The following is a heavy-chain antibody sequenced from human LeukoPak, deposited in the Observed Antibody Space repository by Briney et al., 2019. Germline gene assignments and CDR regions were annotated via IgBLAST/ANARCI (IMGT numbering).Heavy chain of an antibody. V-gene: IGHV3-21*01. CDR2: INRSSSYI. CDR3: ARVITYPS. J-gene: IGHJ5*02. D-gene: IGHD3-22*01. Sequence: GGSLRLSCAASGFTFSSYSMNWVRQAPGKGLEWVSSINRSSSYIYYAESVKGRFTISRDNAKNSLYLQTSSRRAEDRAVYYCARVITYPSWGQGTLVTVSS. CDR1: GFTFSSYS.